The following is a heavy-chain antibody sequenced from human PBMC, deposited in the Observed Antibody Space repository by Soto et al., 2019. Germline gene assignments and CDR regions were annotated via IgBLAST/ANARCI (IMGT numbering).Heavy chain of an antibody. D-gene: IGHD6-19*01. Sequence: ASVKVSCKASGYIFTAYYMHWVRQAPGQGPEWMGWINPDSGGTGYAPKFQGRVTMTRDTSSSTVYMELRRLRSDDTALYYCARDVAGDDYFDYWGQGTLVTVSS. V-gene: IGHV1-2*02. J-gene: IGHJ4*02. CDR3: ARDVAGDDYFDY. CDR1: GYIFTAYY. CDR2: INPDSGGT.